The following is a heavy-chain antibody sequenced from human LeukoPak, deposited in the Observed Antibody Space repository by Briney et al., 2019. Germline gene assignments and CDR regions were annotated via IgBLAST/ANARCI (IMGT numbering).Heavy chain of an antibody. Sequence: ASVKVSCKASGYTFTGYYMHWVRQATGQGLEWMGWMNPNSGNTGYAQKFQGRVTITRNTSISTAYMELSSLRSEDTAVYYCARARRNYDFWSGILGYWGQGTPVTVSS. V-gene: IGHV1-8*03. CDR2: MNPNSGNT. J-gene: IGHJ4*02. D-gene: IGHD3-3*01. CDR1: GYTFTGYY. CDR3: ARARRNYDFWSGILGY.